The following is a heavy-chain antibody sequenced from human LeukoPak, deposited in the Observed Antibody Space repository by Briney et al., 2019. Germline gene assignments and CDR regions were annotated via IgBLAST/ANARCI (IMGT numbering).Heavy chain of an antibody. J-gene: IGHJ4*02. V-gene: IGHV3-23*01. D-gene: IGHD6-19*01. Sequence: GGSLRLSCAASGFSFSTYWMSWVRQAPGKGLEWVSAISGSGGSTYCADSVKGRFTISRDNSKNTLYLQMNSLRAEDTAVYYCAKTISGWLDYWGQGTLVTVSS. CDR1: GFSFSTYW. CDR3: AKTISGWLDY. CDR2: ISGSGGST.